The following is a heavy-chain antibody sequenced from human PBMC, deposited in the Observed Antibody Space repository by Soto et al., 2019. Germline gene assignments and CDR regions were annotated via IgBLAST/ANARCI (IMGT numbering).Heavy chain of an antibody. Sequence: QVQLVQSAGEVKKPGASVKVSCKASGYTFIRYGITWVRQAPGQGLEWMGWISPYNDYTIYAQKPQGRFTMTTDTSTRTVYLDLRSLKSDDTAVYYCARGGYYDKTWRKLSHYGLDVWGQGTSVTVPS. CDR1: GYTFIRYG. D-gene: IGHD3-16*01. CDR2: ISPYNDYT. J-gene: IGHJ6*02. CDR3: ARGGYYDKTWRKLSHYGLDV. V-gene: IGHV1-18*01.